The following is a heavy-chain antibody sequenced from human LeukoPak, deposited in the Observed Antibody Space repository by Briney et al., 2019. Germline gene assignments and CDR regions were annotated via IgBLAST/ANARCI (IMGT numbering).Heavy chain of an antibody. Sequence: SETLSLTCTVSGYSISSGYYWGWIRQPPGKGLEWIGSIYHSGSTYYNPSLKSRVTISIDTSKNQFSLKLSSVTAADTAVYYCVRSDDFWSGYYGYWGQGTLVTVSS. CDR3: VRSDDFWSGYYGY. D-gene: IGHD3-3*01. CDR1: GYSISSGYY. CDR2: IYHSGST. J-gene: IGHJ4*02. V-gene: IGHV4-38-2*02.